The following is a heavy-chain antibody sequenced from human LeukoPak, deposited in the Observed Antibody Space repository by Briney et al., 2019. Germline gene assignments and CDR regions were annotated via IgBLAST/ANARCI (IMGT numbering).Heavy chain of an antibody. J-gene: IGHJ4*02. V-gene: IGHV3-72*01. CDR1: GFTFSDHY. D-gene: IGHD3-22*01. CDR3: ARMGYYYDSSGYTGGL. Sequence: PGGSLRLSCAASGFTFSDHYMDWVRQAPGKGLEWVGRTRNKANSYTTEYAASVKGRFTISRDDSKNSLYLQMNSLKTEDTAVYYCARMGYYYDSSGYTGGLWGPGTLVTVSS. CDR2: TRNKANSYTT.